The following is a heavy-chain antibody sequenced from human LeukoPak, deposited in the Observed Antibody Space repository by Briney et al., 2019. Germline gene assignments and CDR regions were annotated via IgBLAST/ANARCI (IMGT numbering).Heavy chain of an antibody. CDR3: ARGTANFWSGYSSHFDY. V-gene: IGHV1-46*01. J-gene: IGHJ4*02. CDR1: GYTFTSYY. CDR2: INPSGGST. Sequence: ASVTVSCKASGYTFTSYYMHWVRQAPGQGLEWMGIINPSGGSTSYAQKFQGRVTMTRDTSTSTVYMEVSSLRSEDNAVYYCARGTANFWSGYSSHFDYWGQGTLVTVSS. D-gene: IGHD3-3*01.